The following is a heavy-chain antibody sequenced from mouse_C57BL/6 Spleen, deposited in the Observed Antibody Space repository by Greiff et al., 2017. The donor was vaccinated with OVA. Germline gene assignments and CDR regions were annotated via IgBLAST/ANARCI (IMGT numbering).Heavy chain of an antibody. D-gene: IGHD2-4*01. CDR2: IRLKSDNYAT. CDR3: TGDYDGL. V-gene: IGHV6-3*01. Sequence: EVQGVESGGGLVQPGGSMKLSCVASGFTFSNYWMNWVRQSPEKGLEWVAQIRLKSDNYATHYAESVKGRFTISRDDSNSSVYLQMNNLRAEETGIYYCTGDYDGLWGQGTLVTVSA. CDR1: GFTFSNYW. J-gene: IGHJ3*01.